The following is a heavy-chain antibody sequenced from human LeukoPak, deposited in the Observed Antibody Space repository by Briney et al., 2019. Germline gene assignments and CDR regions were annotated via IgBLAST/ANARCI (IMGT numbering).Heavy chain of an antibody. CDR3: ARDLVGSNYYDSSGYFNWFDP. V-gene: IGHV1-2*02. CDR2: INPNSGGT. J-gene: IGHJ5*02. CDR1: GYTFTGYY. D-gene: IGHD3-22*01. Sequence: ASVKVSCKASGYTFTGYYMHWVRQAPEQGLEWMGWINPNSGGTNYAQKFQGRVTMTRDTSISTAYMELSRLRSDDTAVYYCARDLVGSNYYDSSGYFNWFDPWGQGTLVTVPS.